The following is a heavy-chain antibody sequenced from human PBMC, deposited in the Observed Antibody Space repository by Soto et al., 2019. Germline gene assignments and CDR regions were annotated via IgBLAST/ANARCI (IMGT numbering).Heavy chain of an antibody. J-gene: IGHJ1*01. V-gene: IGHV4-4*02. CDR3: ARGNSGWLRLFHH. CDR2: INGSGST. CDR1: GDSVRSSKW. Sequence: PSETLSLTCTVSGDSVRSSKWWSCFRQSPGTGLEWIGEINGSGSTNYNPSLKSRVTISVDKAKNQFSLKLNSVTAADSALYFCARGNSGWLRLFHHWGQGTPVTV. D-gene: IGHD6-25*01.